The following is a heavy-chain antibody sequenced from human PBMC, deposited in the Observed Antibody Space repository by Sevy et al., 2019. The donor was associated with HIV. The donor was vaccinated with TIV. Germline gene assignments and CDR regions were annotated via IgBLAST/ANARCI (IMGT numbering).Heavy chain of an antibody. CDR3: ARLRWDLVVVPGATPGCYFDS. D-gene: IGHD2-2*02. CDR2: VSHSGNT. CDR1: GDSINTYY. J-gene: IGHJ4*02. V-gene: IGHV4-59*08. Sequence: SETLSLTCTVSGDSINTYYWSWIRQPPGKGLEWIGYVSHSGNTNYNPSPKSRVSMSVDTSTIQFSLKVKSVTAADTAVYYCARLRWDLVVVPGATPGCYFDSWGQGTLVTVSS.